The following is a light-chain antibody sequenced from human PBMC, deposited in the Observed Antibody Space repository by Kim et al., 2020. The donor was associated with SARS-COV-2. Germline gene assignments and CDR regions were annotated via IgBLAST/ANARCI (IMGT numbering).Light chain of an antibody. CDR3: QQYNNWPT. CDR2: GAS. Sequence: SLSPGERATLSCRASQSVSSNLAWFQQKPGQAPRLLIYGASTRATGIPARFSGSGSGTEFTLTISSLQSEDFAVYDCQQYNNWPTFGQGTKVDIK. V-gene: IGKV3-15*01. CDR1: QSVSSN. J-gene: IGKJ1*01.